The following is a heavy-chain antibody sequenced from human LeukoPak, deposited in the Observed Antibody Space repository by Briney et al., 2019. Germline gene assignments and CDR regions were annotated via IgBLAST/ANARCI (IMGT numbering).Heavy chain of an antibody. D-gene: IGHD1-26*01. J-gene: IGHJ4*02. V-gene: IGHV1-46*01. CDR1: GYTFTSFY. Sequence: ASVKVSCKASGYTFTSFYMHWVRQAPGQGLEWMGIFNPSGSSTTYAHKFQGRVTMTRDTSTSIVYMELSSLGSEDTAVYYCARAGENYYDFYYWGQGTLVIVSS. CDR3: ARAGENYYDFYY. CDR2: FNPSGSST.